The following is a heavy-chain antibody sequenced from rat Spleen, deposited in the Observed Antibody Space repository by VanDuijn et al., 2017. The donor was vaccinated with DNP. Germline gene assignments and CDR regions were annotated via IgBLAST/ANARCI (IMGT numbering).Heavy chain of an antibody. V-gene: IGHV3-3*01. CDR1: GYSITSSHR. J-gene: IGHJ2*01. CDR2: INSAGST. D-gene: IGHD1-3*01. Sequence: EVQLQESGPGLVKPSQSLSLTCSVTGYSITSSHRWNWIRQFPGNKLEWMGYINSAGSTNYNPSLKSRISITRDTSRNQFFLQVNSVITEDTATYYCARSIFNYGSYPFDYWGQGVMVTVSS. CDR3: ARSIFNYGSYPFDY.